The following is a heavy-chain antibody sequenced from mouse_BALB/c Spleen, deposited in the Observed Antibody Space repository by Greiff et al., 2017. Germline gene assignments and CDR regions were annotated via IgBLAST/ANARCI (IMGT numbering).Heavy chain of an antibody. CDR1: GYTFSSYW. CDR2: ILPGSGST. D-gene: IGHD2-4*01. CDR3: TRMGYDYDAYYYYAMDY. V-gene: IGHV1-9*01. Sequence: QVQLKQSGAELVKPGASVKLSCTATGYTFSSYWIEWVKQRPGHGLEWIGEILPGSGSTNYNEKFKGKATFTADTSSNTAYMQLSSLTSEDSAVYYCTRMGYDYDAYYYYAMDYWGQGTSVTVSS. J-gene: IGHJ4*01.